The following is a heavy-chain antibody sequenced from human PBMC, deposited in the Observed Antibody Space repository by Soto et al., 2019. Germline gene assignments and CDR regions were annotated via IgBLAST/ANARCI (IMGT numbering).Heavy chain of an antibody. D-gene: IGHD2-21*01. J-gene: IGHJ5*02. V-gene: IGHV4-31*03. Sequence: PSETLYLTCTVSGGPISSGGYHCNWIRQHPGKGLEWIGYIYYSGSTYYNPSLKSRVTISLETSKSQISLRLTSVTAADTAVYYCARLGAYYQSLDPWGPGTLVTVSS. CDR2: IYYSGST. CDR1: GGPISSGGYH. CDR3: ARLGAYYQSLDP.